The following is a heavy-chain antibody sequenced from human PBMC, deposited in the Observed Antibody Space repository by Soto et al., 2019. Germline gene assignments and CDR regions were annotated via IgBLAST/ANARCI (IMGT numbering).Heavy chain of an antibody. V-gene: IGHV3-7*01. CDR3: ARADYYGDPGSY. CDR1: GFTFSTSR. CDR2: IKEDGSEK. Sequence: GGSLRLSCAASGFTFSTSRMSWVRQAPGKGLEWVANIKEDGSEKYYVDSVKGRFTISRDHAKNSLYLQMNSLGADDTAVYYCARADYYGDPGSYWGQGTLVTVSS. J-gene: IGHJ4*02. D-gene: IGHD3-10*01.